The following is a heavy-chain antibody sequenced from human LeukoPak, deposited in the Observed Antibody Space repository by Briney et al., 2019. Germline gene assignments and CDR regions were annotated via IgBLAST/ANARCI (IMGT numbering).Heavy chain of an antibody. CDR1: GFTFSNYG. CDR2: IWYDGGYK. D-gene: IGHD3-22*01. J-gene: IGHJ4*02. V-gene: IGHV3-33*01. Sequence: GGSLRLSCAASGFTFSNYGMHWVRQAPGKGLEWVAGIWYDGGYKYYADSVKGRFTISRDNSKNTLFLQMDSLRAEDTAVYYCARNYYDSSGYQESTFNYWGQGTLVTVFS. CDR3: ARNYYDSSGYQESTFNY.